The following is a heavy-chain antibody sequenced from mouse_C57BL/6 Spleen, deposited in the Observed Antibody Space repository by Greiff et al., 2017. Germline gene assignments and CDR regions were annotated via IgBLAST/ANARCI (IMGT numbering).Heavy chain of an antibody. CDR2: ISDGGSYT. D-gene: IGHD1-1*01. Sequence: EVKLMESGGGLVKPGGSLKLSCAASGFTFSSYAMSWVRQTPEKRLEWVATISDGGSYTYYPDNVKGRFTISRDNAKNNLYLQMIHLKSEDTAMYYCAREGKRSSYYYAMDYWGQGTSVTVSS. J-gene: IGHJ4*01. CDR1: GFTFSSYA. CDR3: AREGKRSSYYYAMDY. V-gene: IGHV5-4*01.